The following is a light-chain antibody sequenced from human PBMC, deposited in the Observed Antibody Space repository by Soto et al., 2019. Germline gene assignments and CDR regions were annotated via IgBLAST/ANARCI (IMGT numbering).Light chain of an antibody. CDR1: SGDIGDYNY. J-gene: IGLJ1*01. CDR3: SSYRRTNSVV. Sequence: QSARTQPASASGSPGQSITISCTGTSGDIGDYNYVSWYQQYPDKAPKLIIFEVSERPSGISSRFSGSKSGNTASLTISGLRTEDEADYYCSSYRRTNSVVFGTGTKVTVL. V-gene: IGLV2-14*01. CDR2: EVS.